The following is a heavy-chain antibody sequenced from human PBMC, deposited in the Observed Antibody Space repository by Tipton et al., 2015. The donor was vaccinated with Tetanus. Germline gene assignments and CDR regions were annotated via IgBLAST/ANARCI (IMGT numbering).Heavy chain of an antibody. D-gene: IGHD3-3*01. CDR3: ARDRSITIFGVGPINYYYGMDV. CDR2: IFYSGST. CDR1: GASISSSY. J-gene: IGHJ6*02. V-gene: IGHV4-59*01. Sequence: TLSLTCTVSGASISSSYWNWIRQPPGKGLEWIGYIFYSGSTNYNPSLKSRVTISVDTSKNQFSLKLSSVTAADTAVYYCARDRSITIFGVGPINYYYGMDVWGQGTTVTVSS.